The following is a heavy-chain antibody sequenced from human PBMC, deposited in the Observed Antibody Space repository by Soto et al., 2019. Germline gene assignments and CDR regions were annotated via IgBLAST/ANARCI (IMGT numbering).Heavy chain of an antibody. Sequence: WTWIRQLPGKGLEWIGEINHSGNTNYNPSLKGRVAISVDTSKNQFSLYLGSVTAADTAVYYCGPRGAVADPRGYWGQGTLVTXSS. J-gene: IGHJ4*02. D-gene: IGHD6-19*01. V-gene: IGHV4-34*01. CDR2: INHSGNT. CDR3: GPRGAVADPRGY.